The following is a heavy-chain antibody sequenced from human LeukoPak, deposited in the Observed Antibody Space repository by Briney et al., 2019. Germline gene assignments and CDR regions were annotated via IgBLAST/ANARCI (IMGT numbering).Heavy chain of an antibody. J-gene: IGHJ4*02. CDR1: GGSFSGYY. D-gene: IGHD6-13*01. CDR3: ARYSSSWYWSGYYFDY. CDR2: INHSGST. V-gene: IGHV4-34*01. Sequence: SETLSLTCAVYGGSFSGYYWSWIRQPPGKGLEWTGEINHSGSTNYNPSLKSRVTISVDTSKNQFSLKLSSVTAADTAVYYCARYSSSWYWSGYYFDYWGQGTLVTVSS.